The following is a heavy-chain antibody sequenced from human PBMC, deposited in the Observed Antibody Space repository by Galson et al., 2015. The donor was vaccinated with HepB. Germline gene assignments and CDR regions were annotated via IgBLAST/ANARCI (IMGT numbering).Heavy chain of an antibody. V-gene: IGHV1-69*01. CDR1: GGTFSSYA. D-gene: IGHD1-1*01. J-gene: IGHJ4*02. CDR3: ARARRMAGTAPGDYFDY. Sequence: SCKASGGTFSSYAISWVRQAPGQGLEWMGGIIPMFGTTNYAQKFQGRVTITADESTSTAYMELGSLRSEDTAVYYCARARRMAGTAPGDYFDYWGQGTLVTVSS. CDR2: IIPMFGTT.